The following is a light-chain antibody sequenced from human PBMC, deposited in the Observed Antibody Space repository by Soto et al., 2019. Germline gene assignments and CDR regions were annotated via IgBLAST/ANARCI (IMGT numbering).Light chain of an antibody. CDR1: QSVSIN. V-gene: IGKV3D-15*01. J-gene: IGKJ1*01. Sequence: EIEKTLSPPTLTLSPGEKATLSCRASQSVSINLAWYQQKPGLAPRLLIYGASTQAAGVPSRFSAWGSETDFTLAISDVQPEDFAVYYCHQRQSWPRTFGQGSKADIK. CDR3: HQRQSWPRT. CDR2: GAS.